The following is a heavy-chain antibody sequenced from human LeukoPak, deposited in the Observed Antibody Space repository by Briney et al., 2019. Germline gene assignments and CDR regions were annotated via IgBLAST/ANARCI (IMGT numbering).Heavy chain of an antibody. D-gene: IGHD3-10*01. Sequence: GTSLRLSCAASGLSFDGYSRHWVRQAPGKGLEWVAGISWNSGSIGYADSVKGRFTTSRDNAKKSLYLQMNSLRAEDTALYYCAKDSRGSGSRYYGMDVWGQGTTVTVSS. J-gene: IGHJ6*02. V-gene: IGHV3-9*01. CDR2: ISWNSGSI. CDR1: GLSFDGYS. CDR3: AKDSRGSGSRYYGMDV.